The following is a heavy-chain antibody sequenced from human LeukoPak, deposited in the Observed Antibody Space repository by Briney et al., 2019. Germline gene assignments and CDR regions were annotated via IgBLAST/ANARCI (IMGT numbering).Heavy chain of an antibody. J-gene: IGHJ5*02. CDR1: GGSISSGGYY. Sequence: NTSETLSLTCTVSGGSISSGGYYWRWIRQHPGKGLEWIGYIYYSGSTYYNPSLKGRVTISVDTSKNQFSLKLSSVTAADTAVYYCARDRKEPAGPSSGWFDPWGQGTLVTVSS. CDR3: ARDRKEPAGPSSGWFDP. CDR2: IYYSGST. V-gene: IGHV4-31*03. D-gene: IGHD2-2*01.